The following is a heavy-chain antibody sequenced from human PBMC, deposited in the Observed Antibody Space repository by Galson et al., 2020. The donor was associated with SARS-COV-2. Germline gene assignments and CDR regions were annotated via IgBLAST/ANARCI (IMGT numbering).Heavy chain of an antibody. CDR2: INHSGST. CDR1: GGSFSGYY. D-gene: IGHD3-10*01. Sequence: SETLSLTCAVYGGSFSGYYWSWIRQPPGKGLEWLGEINHSGSTNYNPSLKSRVTISVDTSKNQFSLKLSSVTAADTAVYYCARGLAVLWFGELSLWFDPWGQGTLVTVSS. J-gene: IGHJ5*02. V-gene: IGHV4-34*01. CDR3: ARGLAVLWFGELSLWFDP.